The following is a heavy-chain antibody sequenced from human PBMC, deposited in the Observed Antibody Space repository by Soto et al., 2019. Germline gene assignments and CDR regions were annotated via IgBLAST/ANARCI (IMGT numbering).Heavy chain of an antibody. CDR3: ARDGTDGDYFDY. Sequence: GGSLRLSCAASGFTFSSYSMNWVRQAPGKGLEWVSSISSSSSYIYYADSVKGRFTISRDNAKNSLYLQMNSLRAEDTAVYYCARDGTDGDYFDYWGQGTLVTVSS. CDR2: ISSSSSYI. V-gene: IGHV3-21*01. CDR1: GFTFSSYS. J-gene: IGHJ4*02. D-gene: IGHD4-17*01.